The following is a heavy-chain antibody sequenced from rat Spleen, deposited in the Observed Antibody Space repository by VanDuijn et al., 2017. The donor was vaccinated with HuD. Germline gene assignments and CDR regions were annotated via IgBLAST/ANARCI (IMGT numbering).Heavy chain of an antibody. Sequence: EVQLVESGGGLVQPGRSLKLSCAASGFTFSNYGMAWVRQAPTKGLEWVASISTGGGNTDYRDSVEGRFTISRDNAESTLYLQMDSLRSEDTATYYCTAHGSRISRFAYWGQGTLVTVSS. V-gene: IGHV5S13*01. D-gene: IGHD2-7*01. CDR1: GFTFSNYG. J-gene: IGHJ3*01. CDR2: ISTGGGNT. CDR3: TAHGSRISRFAY.